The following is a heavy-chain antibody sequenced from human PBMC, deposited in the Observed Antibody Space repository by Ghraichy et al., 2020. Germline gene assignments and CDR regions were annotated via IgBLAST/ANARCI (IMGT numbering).Heavy chain of an antibody. J-gene: IGHJ4*02. CDR3: ARGSRVGGAIKADFGS. CDR2: IWYDGSNR. V-gene: IGHV3-33*01. Sequence: GESLNISCAASGFTFSDYGMHWVRQAPGKGLEWVAVIWYDGSNRGHADSVEGRFTVSRDNSNSMLYLQMNSLRAEDTAVYYCARGSRVGGAIKADFGSWGQGTPVTVSS. D-gene: IGHD3-16*02. CDR1: GFTFSDYG.